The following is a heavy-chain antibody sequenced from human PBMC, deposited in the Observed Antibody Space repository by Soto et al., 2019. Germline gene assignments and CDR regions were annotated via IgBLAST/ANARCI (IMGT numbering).Heavy chain of an antibody. CDR2: ISPYDGNT. V-gene: IGHV1-18*01. D-gene: IGHD3-22*01. J-gene: IGHJ6*02. CDR3: ARGGYYDSSGSRNYHYYGMNV. CDR1: GYTFSSYG. Sequence: QVQLVQSGREVKKPGASVKVSCKASGYTFSSYGINWVRQAPGQGLEWLGWISPYDGNTKYAQILQGRVSMTTDTSTKTAYMEVWSLRSDDTAVYYCARGGYYDSSGSRNYHYYGMNVWGQGTTVTVSS.